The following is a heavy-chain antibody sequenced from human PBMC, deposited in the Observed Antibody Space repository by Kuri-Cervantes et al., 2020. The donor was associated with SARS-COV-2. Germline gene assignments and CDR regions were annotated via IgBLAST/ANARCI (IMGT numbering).Heavy chain of an antibody. CDR3: ARGRGRRRAYYGMDV. V-gene: IGHV4-34*01. D-gene: IGHD5-24*01. J-gene: IGHJ6*02. CDR2: LNDSGSTHYNTGST. Sequence: SQTLSLTCAVYGESLSDYYWNWIRQPLGKGLEWIGELNDSGSTHYNTGSTNYNPSLRSRVTISLDTSKNEFSLKMNSVTAADTAVYYCARGRGRRRAYYGMDVWGQGTTVTVSS. CDR1: GESLSDYY.